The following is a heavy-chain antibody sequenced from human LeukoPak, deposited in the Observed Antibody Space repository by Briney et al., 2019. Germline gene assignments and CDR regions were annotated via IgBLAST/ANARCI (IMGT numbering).Heavy chain of an antibody. CDR2: ISTDSKTI. J-gene: IGHJ4*02. D-gene: IGHD1/OR15-1a*01. V-gene: IGHV3-48*01. CDR3: AKDYRTIGFDY. CDR1: GFTFSDYS. Sequence: GGSLRLSCAASGFTFSDYSMNWVRQAPGKGLEWVSYISTDSKTIYYADSVKGRFTISRDNAKNSLYLQMNSLRAEDTALYYCAKDYRTIGFDYWGQGILVTVSS.